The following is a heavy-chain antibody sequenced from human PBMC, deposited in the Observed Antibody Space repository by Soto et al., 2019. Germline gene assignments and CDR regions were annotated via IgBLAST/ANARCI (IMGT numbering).Heavy chain of an antibody. J-gene: IGHJ4*02. CDR2: IFYSGST. D-gene: IGHD6-13*01. V-gene: IGHV4-31*03. CDR1: GGSINSGGYY. CDR3: ARGYRKSGDSSSWVFDY. Sequence: QVQLQESGPGLVKPSQTLSLICTVSGGSINSGGYYWNWIRQHPGKGLEWIGYIFYSGSTYYNPFLRSRVTISADTSENQFSLNLSSVTAADTAVYFCARGYRKSGDSSSWVFDYWGQGTLVNVSS.